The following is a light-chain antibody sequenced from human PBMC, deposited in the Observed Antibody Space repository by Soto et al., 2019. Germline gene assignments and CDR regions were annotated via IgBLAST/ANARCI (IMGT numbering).Light chain of an antibody. V-gene: IGKV3-20*01. CDR1: QSVSSNY. Sequence: IGLTQSPGTLSFAPGERATLSCRAFQSVSSNYLAWYQQIPGQAPRLLVYGASSRAAGIPDRFSGRGSGTDFTLTITRLEPEDSAVYYCQQYAASPSRYTFGQGTKVDIK. J-gene: IGKJ2*01. CDR3: QQYAASPSRYT. CDR2: GAS.